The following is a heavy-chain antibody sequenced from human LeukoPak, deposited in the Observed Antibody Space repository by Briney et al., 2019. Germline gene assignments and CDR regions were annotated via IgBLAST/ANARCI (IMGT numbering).Heavy chain of an antibody. V-gene: IGHV3-7*01. D-gene: IGHD3-16*02. Sequence: GGSLRLSCAASGFTFSSYWMSWVRQAPGKGLEWVANIKQDGSEKYYVDSVKGRFTISRDNAKNSLYLQMNSLRAEDTAVYYCARDLTFGGVIVTGYFDYWGQGTLVTVSS. CDR3: ARDLTFGGVIVTGYFDY. J-gene: IGHJ4*02. CDR1: GFTFSSYW. CDR2: IKQDGSEK.